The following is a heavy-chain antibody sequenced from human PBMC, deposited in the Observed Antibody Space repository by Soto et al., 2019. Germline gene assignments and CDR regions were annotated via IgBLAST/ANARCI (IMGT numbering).Heavy chain of an antibody. J-gene: IGHJ4*02. V-gene: IGHV1-69*01. Sequence: QVQLVQSGAEVKTPGSSVKVSCKASGGTFSSYAISWVRQAPGQGLEWMGGIIPIFGTANYAQKFQGRVTINADESTRIAYMELIILRSEDTSVYYCERFLRLLWDYWVQGSLVTVSS. D-gene: IGHD2-21*01. CDR3: ERFLRLLWDY. CDR2: IIPIFGTA. CDR1: GGTFSSYA.